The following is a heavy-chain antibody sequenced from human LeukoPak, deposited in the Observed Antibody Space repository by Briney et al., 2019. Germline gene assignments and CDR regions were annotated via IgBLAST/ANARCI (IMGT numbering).Heavy chain of an antibody. CDR3: ARSTYCGGDCYEGVDY. J-gene: IGHJ4*02. CDR2: IIPIFGTA. Sequence: ASVKVSCTASGATFSSYAISWVRQAPGQGLEWMGGIIPIFGTANYAQKFQGRVTITTYESTSTAYMELSSLRSEDTAVYYCARSTYCGGDCYEGVDYWGQGTLVTVSS. CDR1: GATFSSYA. D-gene: IGHD2-21*02. V-gene: IGHV1-69*05.